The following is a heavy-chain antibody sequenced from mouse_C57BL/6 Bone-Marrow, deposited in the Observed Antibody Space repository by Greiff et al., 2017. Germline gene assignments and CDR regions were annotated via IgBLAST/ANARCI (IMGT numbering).Heavy chain of an antibody. J-gene: IGHJ4*01. CDR3: ASRWLLSYYYAMDY. D-gene: IGHD2-3*01. CDR1: GYTFTSYW. Sequence: QVQLKRSGAELAKPGASVKLSCKASGYTFTSYWMHWVKQRPGQGLEWIGYINPSSGYTKYNQKFKDKATLTADKSSSTAYMQLSSLTYEDSAVYYCASRWLLSYYYAMDYWGQGTSVTVSS. V-gene: IGHV1-7*01. CDR2: INPSSGYT.